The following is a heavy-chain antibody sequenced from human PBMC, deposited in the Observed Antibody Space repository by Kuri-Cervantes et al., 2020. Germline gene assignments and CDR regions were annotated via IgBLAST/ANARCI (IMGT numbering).Heavy chain of an antibody. D-gene: IGHD6-19*01. CDR2: INPSGGST. CDR3: ARGTGWGGYYYYGMDV. CDR1: GYTFTSYY. V-gene: IGHV1-46*01. Sequence: ASVKVSCKASGYTFTSYYMHWVRQAPGQGLEWMGIINPSGGSTSYAQKFQGRVTMTRDTSTSTVYMELSSLRSEDTAVYYCARGTGWGGYYYYGMDVWGQGTTVTVSS. J-gene: IGHJ6*02.